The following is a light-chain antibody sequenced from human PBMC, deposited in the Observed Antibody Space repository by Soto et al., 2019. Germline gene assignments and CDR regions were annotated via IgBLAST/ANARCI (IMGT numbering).Light chain of an antibody. CDR1: QSISTW. V-gene: IGKV1-5*01. CDR3: QHYKSYSPWT. CDR2: DAS. Sequence: DIQMTQSPSTLSASVGDRVTITCRASQSISTWLAWYQQKPGKAPKVLIYDASVLESGVPSRFSGSGSGTEFTLTISSLQPDDFATYYCQHYKSYSPWTCGQGTKVEIK. J-gene: IGKJ1*01.